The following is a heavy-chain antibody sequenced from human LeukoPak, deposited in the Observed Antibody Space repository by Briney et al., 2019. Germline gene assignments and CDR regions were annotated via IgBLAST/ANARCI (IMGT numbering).Heavy chain of an antibody. J-gene: IGHJ4*02. V-gene: IGHV1-18*04. CDR3: ARDLGYYDISTGYSPYYFDY. CDR1: GYTFTSYG. Sequence: GASVKVSCKASGYTFTSYGISWVRQAPGQGLEWMGWISAYNGNTNYAQKLQGRVTMTTDTSTSTAYMELRSLRSDDTAVYYCARDLGYYDISTGYSPYYFDYWGQGTLVTVSS. D-gene: IGHD3-9*01. CDR2: ISAYNGNT.